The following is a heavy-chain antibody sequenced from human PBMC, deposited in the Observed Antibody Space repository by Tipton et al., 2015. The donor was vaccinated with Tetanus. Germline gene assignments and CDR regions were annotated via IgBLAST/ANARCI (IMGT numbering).Heavy chain of an antibody. V-gene: IGHV4-59*10. D-gene: IGHD6-25*01. Sequence: YMSWVRQAPGKGLEWVGRFHSSGNIAYNPSLGSRVAMSIDTSKNQVSLRLTSVAAADTAVYYCVKAAGSRYFDLWGRGTLVTVSS. CDR2: FHSSGNI. CDR3: VKAAGSRYFDL. J-gene: IGHJ2*01. CDR1: Y.